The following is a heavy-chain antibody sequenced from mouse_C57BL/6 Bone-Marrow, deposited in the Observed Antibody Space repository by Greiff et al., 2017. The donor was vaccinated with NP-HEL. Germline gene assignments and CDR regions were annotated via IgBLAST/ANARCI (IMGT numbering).Heavy chain of an antibody. J-gene: IGHJ2*01. Sequence: EVQRVESGGGLVQPGESLKLSCESNEYEFPSHDMSWVRKTPEKRLELVAAINSDGGSTYYPATMERRFIISRDNTKKTLYLQMSSLGSEDTALYYCARPLIYYGNYDYWGQGTTLTVSS. D-gene: IGHD2-1*01. V-gene: IGHV5-2*01. CDR3: ARPLIYYGNYDY. CDR1: EYEFPSHD. CDR2: INSDGGST.